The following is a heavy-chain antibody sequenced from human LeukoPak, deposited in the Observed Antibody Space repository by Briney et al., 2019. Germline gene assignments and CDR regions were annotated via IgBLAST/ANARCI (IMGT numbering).Heavy chain of an antibody. CDR1: GFTFSTYW. CDR2: INTDGSTT. CDR3: TRVGYCATTSCRTAFDI. D-gene: IGHD2-2*01. Sequence: PGGSLRLSCAVSGFTFSTYWMHWVRQVAGKGLVWVSRINTDGSTTNYADSVKGRFTISRDNAKSTLYLQMNSLRAEDTAVYYCTRVGYCATTSCRTAFDIWGQGTMVTVSS. J-gene: IGHJ3*02. V-gene: IGHV3-74*01.